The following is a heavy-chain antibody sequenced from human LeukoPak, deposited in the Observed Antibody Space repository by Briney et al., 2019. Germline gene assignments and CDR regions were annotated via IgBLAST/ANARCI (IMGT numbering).Heavy chain of an antibody. D-gene: IGHD1-26*01. CDR3: ARDSIVGPTSGQVDY. CDR1: GDSVSSNSAA. CDR2: TYYRSTWYN. J-gene: IGHJ4*02. Sequence: SQTLSLTCAISGDSVSSNSAAWNWIRQSPSRGLEWLGRTYYRSTWYNDYAVSVRGRITINPDTSKNQFSLQLNSATPEDTAVYYCARDSIVGPTSGQVDYWGQGTLVTVSS. V-gene: IGHV6-1*01.